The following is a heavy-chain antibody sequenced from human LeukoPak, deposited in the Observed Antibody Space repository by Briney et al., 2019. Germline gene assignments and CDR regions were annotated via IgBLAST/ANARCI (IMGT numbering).Heavy chain of an antibody. CDR3: ARDHLGRNQLLYSQK. J-gene: IGHJ4*02. D-gene: IGHD2-2*02. CDR2: ISGSGGST. CDR1: GFAFSSYA. Sequence: PGGSLRLSCAASGFAFSSYAMSWVRQAPGKGLEWVSAISGSGGSTYYADSVKGRFTISRDNSKNTLYLQMNSLRAEDTAVYYCARDHLGRNQLLYSQKGGQGTLVTVSS. V-gene: IGHV3-23*01.